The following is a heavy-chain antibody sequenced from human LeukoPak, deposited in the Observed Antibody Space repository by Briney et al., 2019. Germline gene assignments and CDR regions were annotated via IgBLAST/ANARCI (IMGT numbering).Heavy chain of an antibody. J-gene: IGHJ4*02. V-gene: IGHV3-21*01. CDR1: GFTFSSYS. CDR3: ARDLSRAADDYYFDY. Sequence: GGSLRLSCAASGFTFSSYSMNWVRQAPGKGLEWVSCISSGSIHIHYADSVKGRFTISRDNAKNPLYLQMNSLRAEDMAVSYCARDLSRAADDYYFDYWGQGTLVTVSS. D-gene: IGHD6-13*01. CDR2: ISSGSIHI.